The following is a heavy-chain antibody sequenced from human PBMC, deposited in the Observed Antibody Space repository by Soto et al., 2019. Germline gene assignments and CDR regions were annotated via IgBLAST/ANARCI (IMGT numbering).Heavy chain of an antibody. CDR3: ARGLYYYGSGMNWFDP. CDR2: INHSGST. V-gene: IGHV4-34*01. J-gene: IGHJ5*02. Sequence: PSETLSLTCAVYGGSFSGYYWSWIRQPPGKGLEWIGEINHSGSTNYNPSLKSRVTISVDTSKNQFSLKLSSVTAADTAVYYCARGLYYYGSGMNWFDPWGQGTLVTVSS. D-gene: IGHD3-10*01. CDR1: GGSFSGYY.